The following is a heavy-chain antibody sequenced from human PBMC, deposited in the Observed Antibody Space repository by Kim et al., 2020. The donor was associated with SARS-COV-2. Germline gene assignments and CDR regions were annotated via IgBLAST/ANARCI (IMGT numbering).Heavy chain of an antibody. CDR3: AGGSGTLLYYYGMDV. V-gene: IGHV3-21*01. Sequence: GGSLRLSCAASGFTFSSYSMNWVRQAPGKGLEWVSSINSSSSYIYYADSVKGRFTISRDNAKNSLYLQMNSLRAEDTAVYYCAGGSGTLLYYYGMDVWGQGTTVTVSS. CDR1: GFTFSSYS. D-gene: IGHD3-10*01. J-gene: IGHJ6*02. CDR2: INSSSSYI.